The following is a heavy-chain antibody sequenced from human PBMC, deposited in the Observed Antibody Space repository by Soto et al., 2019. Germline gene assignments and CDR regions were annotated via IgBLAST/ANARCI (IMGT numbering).Heavy chain of an antibody. CDR3: ASRITMVRGVRGADY. D-gene: IGHD3-10*01. J-gene: IGHJ4*02. Sequence: QVQLQQWGAGLLKPSETLSLTCAVYGGSFSGYYWSWIRQPPGKGLEWIGEINHSGRTNYNPSLKSRVTISVDTSKNQFSLKLSSVTAADTAVYYCASRITMVRGVRGADYWGQGTLVTVSS. CDR1: GGSFSGYY. CDR2: INHSGRT. V-gene: IGHV4-34*01.